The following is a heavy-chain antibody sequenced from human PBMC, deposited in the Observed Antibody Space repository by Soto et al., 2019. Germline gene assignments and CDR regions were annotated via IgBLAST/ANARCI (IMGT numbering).Heavy chain of an antibody. Sequence: SETLSLTCTVSGGSISSYYWSWIRQPPGNGLEWIGYIYYSGSTNYNPSLKSRVTISVDTSKNQFSLKLSSVTAADTAVYYCARNPGDYYYDSSGLPDYFDYWGQGTLVTVPQ. D-gene: IGHD3-22*01. J-gene: IGHJ4*02. CDR1: GGSISSYY. V-gene: IGHV4-59*01. CDR3: ARNPGDYYYDSSGLPDYFDY. CDR2: IYYSGST.